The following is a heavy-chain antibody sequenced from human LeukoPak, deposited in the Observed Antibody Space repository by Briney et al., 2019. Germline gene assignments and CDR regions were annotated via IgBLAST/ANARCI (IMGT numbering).Heavy chain of an antibody. Sequence: SETLSLTCTVSGGSISSGSYYWSWIRQPAGKELEWIGRIYTIGSTHYNPSLNSQITISVDTSKNKFSMKMSSVTAADTAVYYCARRRGYYDSSGYYFRLDFDYWGKGTLVTVSS. CDR3: ARRRGYYDSSGYYFRLDFDY. CDR1: GGSISSGSYY. CDR2: IYTIGST. V-gene: IGHV4-61*02. D-gene: IGHD3-22*01. J-gene: IGHJ4*02.